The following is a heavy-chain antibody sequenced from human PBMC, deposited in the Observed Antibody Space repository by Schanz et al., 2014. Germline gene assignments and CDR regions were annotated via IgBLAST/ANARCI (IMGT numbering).Heavy chain of an antibody. CDR2: IGVDGTTT. CDR3: ARPPHDSSGYYPFDY. V-gene: IGHV3-23*01. CDR1: GFAFSSYG. D-gene: IGHD3-22*01. Sequence: EVQLLESGGGLVQPGGSLRLSCLASGFAFSSYGMNWLRQAPGKGLEWVSVIGVDGTTTYYADSVKGRFTISSDSSKNTLYLQMSSLRADDTAVYYCARPPHDSSGYYPFDYWGQGTLVTVSS. J-gene: IGHJ4*02.